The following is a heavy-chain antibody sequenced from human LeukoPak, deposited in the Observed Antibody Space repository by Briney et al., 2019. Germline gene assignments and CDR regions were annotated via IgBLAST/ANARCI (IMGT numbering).Heavy chain of an antibody. CDR3: AREGPYYYDSSGYPLKPPFDY. J-gene: IGHJ4*02. D-gene: IGHD3-22*01. CDR1: GYTFTGYY. Sequence: ASVKVSCKASGYTFTGYYMHWVRQAPGQGLEWMGWINPNIGGTNYAQKFQGRVTMTRDTSISTAYMELSRLRSDDTAVYYCAREGPYYYDSSGYPLKPPFDYWGQGALVTVSS. V-gene: IGHV1-2*02. CDR2: INPNIGGT.